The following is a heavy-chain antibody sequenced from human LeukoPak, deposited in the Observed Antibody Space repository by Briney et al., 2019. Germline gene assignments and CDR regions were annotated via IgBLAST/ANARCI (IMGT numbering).Heavy chain of an antibody. CDR2: IYSGGST. J-gene: IGHJ4*02. Sequence: GGSLRLSCAASGFTFSSYSMNWVRQAPGKGLEWVSVIYSGGSTYYADSVKGRFTISRDNSKNTLYLQMNSLRAEDTAVYYCARTVAGYDYFDYWGQGTLVTVSS. CDR3: ARTVAGYDYFDY. V-gene: IGHV3-66*01. D-gene: IGHD6-19*01. CDR1: GFTFSSYS.